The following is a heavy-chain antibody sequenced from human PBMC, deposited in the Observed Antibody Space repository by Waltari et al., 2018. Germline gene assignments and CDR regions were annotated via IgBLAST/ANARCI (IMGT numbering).Heavy chain of an antibody. CDR1: GGSFSGYY. CDR2: INHSGST. D-gene: IGHD2-8*01. V-gene: IGHV4-34*01. Sequence: QVQLQQWGAGLFKPSETLSLTCAVYGGSFSGYYWSWIRQPPGKGLEWIGEINHSGSTNYNPSLKSRVTISVDTSKNQFSLKLSSVTAADTAVYYCARGPRGLMVYARFKYYFDYWGQGTLVTVSS. J-gene: IGHJ4*02. CDR3: ARGPRGLMVYARFKYYFDY.